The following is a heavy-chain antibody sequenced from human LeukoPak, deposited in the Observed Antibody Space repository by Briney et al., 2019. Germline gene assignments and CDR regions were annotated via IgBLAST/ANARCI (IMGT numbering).Heavy chain of an antibody. Sequence: ASVKVSCKAFGYTFTSYYMHWVRQAPGQGLEWMGIINPSGGSTSYAQKFQGRVTMTRDTSTSTVYMELSSLRSEDTAVYYCARDRAASSSGYDGGDYWGQGTLVTVSS. CDR1: GYTFTSYY. J-gene: IGHJ4*02. CDR2: INPSGGST. D-gene: IGHD6-19*01. V-gene: IGHV1-46*01. CDR3: ARDRAASSSGYDGGDY.